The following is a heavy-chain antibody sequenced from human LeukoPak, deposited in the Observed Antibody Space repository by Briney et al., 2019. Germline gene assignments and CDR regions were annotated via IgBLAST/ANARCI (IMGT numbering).Heavy chain of an antibody. Sequence: GGSLRLSCAASGFTFRSNWMSWVRQAPGKGLEWVANINPDGSQKYYVDSVRGRFTISRDNAKNSLYLQMHSLRAEDTAVYYCARDWDGSGTSLDYWGQGTLVTVSS. D-gene: IGHD3-10*01. CDR3: ARDWDGSGTSLDY. CDR1: GFTFRSNW. J-gene: IGHJ4*02. CDR2: INPDGSQK. V-gene: IGHV3-7*04.